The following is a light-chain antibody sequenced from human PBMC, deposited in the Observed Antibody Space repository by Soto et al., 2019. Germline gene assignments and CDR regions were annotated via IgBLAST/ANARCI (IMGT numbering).Light chain of an antibody. CDR3: QQRSNWPPYT. Sequence: EIVLTQSPATLSLSPGERATLSCRASQSVSSYLAWYQQKPGQAPRLLIYDASNRATGIPARFSGSGSGTDFTLTISSXXPEDXAVYYCQQRSNWPPYTFGQGTKLEIK. V-gene: IGKV3-11*01. CDR2: DAS. J-gene: IGKJ2*01. CDR1: QSVSSY.